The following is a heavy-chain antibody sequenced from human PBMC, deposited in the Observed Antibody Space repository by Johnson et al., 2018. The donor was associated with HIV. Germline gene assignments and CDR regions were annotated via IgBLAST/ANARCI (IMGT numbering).Heavy chain of an antibody. Sequence: QVQLVESGGGLVQPGRSLRLSCAASGFTFSSYGMHWVRQAPGKGLEWVAVIWYDGYNKYYADSVKGRFTISRDNSKNTLYLQMNSLRGEDTAVYYCAKSPGKDHGGNSGAFDIWGQGTMVTVSS. CDR1: GFTFSSYG. D-gene: IGHD4-23*01. J-gene: IGHJ3*02. V-gene: IGHV3-33*06. CDR2: IWYDGYNK. CDR3: AKSPGKDHGGNSGAFDI.